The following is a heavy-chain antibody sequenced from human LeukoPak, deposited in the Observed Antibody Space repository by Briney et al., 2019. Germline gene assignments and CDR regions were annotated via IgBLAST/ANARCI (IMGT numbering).Heavy chain of an antibody. CDR3: AKSGGVTIFRGGFDY. J-gene: IGHJ4*02. CDR2: ISGSGGST. Sequence: GGSLRLSCAASGFTFSSYAMSWVRQAPGKGLEWVSAISGSGGSTYYADSVKGRFTISRDNSKNTLYLQMNSLRAEETAVYYCAKSGGVTIFRGGFDYWGQGTLVTVSS. D-gene: IGHD3-9*01. V-gene: IGHV3-23*01. CDR1: GFTFSSYA.